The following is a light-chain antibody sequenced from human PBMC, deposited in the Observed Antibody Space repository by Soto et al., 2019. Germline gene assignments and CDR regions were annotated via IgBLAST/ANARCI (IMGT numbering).Light chain of an antibody. J-gene: IGLJ7*01. V-gene: IGLV1-44*01. CDR2: SNN. CDR3: AAWDDSLNGPV. CDR1: SSNIGSNT. Sequence: QSVLTQPPSASGTPGQRVTISCSVSSSNIGSNTVNWYQQLPGTAPKLLIYSNNQRPSGVPDRFSGYKSGTSASLAISGLQSEDEADYYCAAWDDSLNGPVFGGGTQLTVL.